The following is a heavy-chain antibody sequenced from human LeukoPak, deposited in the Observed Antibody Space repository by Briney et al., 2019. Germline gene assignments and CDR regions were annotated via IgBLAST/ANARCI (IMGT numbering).Heavy chain of an antibody. J-gene: IGHJ6*03. D-gene: IGHD6-6*01. V-gene: IGHV5-51*01. CDR3: ARQVQLVTYYYYMDV. CDR1: GYSFTSYW. CDR2: IYPGDSDT. Sequence: GESLQISCKGSGYSFTSYWIGWVRQMPGKGLEWVGIIYPGDSDTRYSPSFQGQVTISADKSISTAYLQWSSLKASDTAMYYCARQVQLVTYYYYMDVWGKGTTVTVSS.